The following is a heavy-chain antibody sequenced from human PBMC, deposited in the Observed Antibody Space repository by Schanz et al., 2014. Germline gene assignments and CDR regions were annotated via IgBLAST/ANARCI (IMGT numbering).Heavy chain of an antibody. CDR3: VRERTNYGGNSYFFDH. Sequence: EVQLLESGGGLVQPGGSLRLSCAASGFIFGSSVMAWVRQAPGKGLEWVAYISSSSSTIHYADSVKGRFTISRDNAKNSVYLQMNGLRVEDTAVYYCVRERTNYGGNSYFFDHWGQGTLVTVSS. CDR1: GFIFGSSV. D-gene: IGHD2-21*02. J-gene: IGHJ4*02. CDR2: ISSSSSTI. V-gene: IGHV3-48*04.